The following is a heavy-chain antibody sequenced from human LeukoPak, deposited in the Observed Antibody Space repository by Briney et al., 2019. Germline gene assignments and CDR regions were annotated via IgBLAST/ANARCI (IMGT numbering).Heavy chain of an antibody. Sequence: GGSLRLSCAASGSTFSSAWMSWVRQAPGKGLEWVSRIKSKADGGTTDYAAPVKGRFSISRDDSKDRLYLQMNSLKTEDTAVYYCTADRGSGSDYWGQGTLVTVSP. CDR3: TADRGSGSDY. CDR1: GSTFSSAW. D-gene: IGHD1-26*01. CDR2: IKSKADGGTT. V-gene: IGHV3-15*01. J-gene: IGHJ4*02.